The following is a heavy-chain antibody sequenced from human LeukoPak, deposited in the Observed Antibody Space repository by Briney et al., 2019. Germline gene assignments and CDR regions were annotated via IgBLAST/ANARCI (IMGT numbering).Heavy chain of an antibody. CDR2: ISSSGSTI. D-gene: IGHD1-26*01. J-gene: IGHJ4*02. Sequence: GGSLRLSWAASGFTFSSYEMNWVRQAPGKGLEWVSYISSSGSTIYYADSVKGRFTISRDNAKNSLYLQMNSLRAEDTAVYYCARAGRQWEVDYWGQGTLVTVSS. CDR1: GFTFSSYE. V-gene: IGHV3-48*03. CDR3: ARAGRQWEVDY.